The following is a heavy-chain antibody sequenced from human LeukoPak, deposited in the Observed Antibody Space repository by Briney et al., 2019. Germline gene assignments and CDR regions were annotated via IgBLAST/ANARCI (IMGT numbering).Heavy chain of an antibody. V-gene: IGHV4-59*01. CDR2: VYYSGTT. J-gene: IGHJ4*02. CDR1: GGSLNSYF. D-gene: IGHD1-26*01. Sequence: SETLSLTCTVFGGSLNSYFWSWIRQPPGKGLEWIGFVYYSGTTYYNPSLKSRVTISVDTSKNQFSLKVSSVTAADTAVYYCARVGATTPSFDYWGQGALVTVSS. CDR3: ARVGATTPSFDY.